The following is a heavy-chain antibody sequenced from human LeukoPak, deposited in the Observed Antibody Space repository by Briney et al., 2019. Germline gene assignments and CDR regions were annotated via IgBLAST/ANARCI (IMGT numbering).Heavy chain of an antibody. CDR1: GYTFTSYD. CDR2: MNPNSGNT. D-gene: IGHD3-22*01. Sequence: ASVKVSCKASGYTFTSYDINWVRQATGQGLEWMGWMNPNSGNTGYAQKFQGRVTMTRDTSISTAYMELSRLRSDDTAVYYCARGGDSSGYYWFDPWGQGTLVTVSS. J-gene: IGHJ5*02. V-gene: IGHV1-8*01. CDR3: ARGGDSSGYYWFDP.